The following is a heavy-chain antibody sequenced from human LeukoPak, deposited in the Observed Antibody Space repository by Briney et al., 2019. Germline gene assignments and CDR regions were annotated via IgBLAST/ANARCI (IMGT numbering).Heavy chain of an antibody. J-gene: IGHJ4*02. CDR2: INFDGGHR. V-gene: IGHV3-7*01. CDR1: GFPFSSYW. CDR3: VKYLSRAFDR. D-gene: IGHD3-16*01. Sequence: GGSLRLSCETSGFPFSSYWMTWVRQAPGRGLEQVAHINFDGGHRSYVDSVRGRFTISRDNAKKSLYLQMNNLGVDDTAMDYCVKYLSRAFDRWGRGSLVTVCS.